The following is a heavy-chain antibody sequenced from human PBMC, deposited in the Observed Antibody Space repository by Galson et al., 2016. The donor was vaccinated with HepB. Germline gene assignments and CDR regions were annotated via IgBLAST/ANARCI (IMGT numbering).Heavy chain of an antibody. CDR3: ARHYSSTWPAGLIFDS. CDR2: IDTSNGNT. V-gene: IGHV1-18*01. Sequence: SVKVSCKASGYTFTSYAISWVRQAPAQALEYLGWIDTSNGNTNYPQKFQDRVTLTTDTSTSTTHMELRSLLSDDTAVYYCARHYSSTWPAGLIFDSWGPGTRVTVSS. J-gene: IGHJ4*02. CDR1: GYTFTSYA. D-gene: IGHD6-6*01.